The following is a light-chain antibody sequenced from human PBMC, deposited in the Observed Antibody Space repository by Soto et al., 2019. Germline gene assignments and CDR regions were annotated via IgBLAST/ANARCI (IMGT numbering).Light chain of an antibody. CDR3: ETWDSNTHTV. CDR2: LEGSGSY. J-gene: IGLJ3*02. Sequence: QPVLTQSSSASPTLGSSVKLTCTLSSGHSSYIIAWHQQQPGKAPRYLMKLEGSGSYNKGSGVPDRFSGSSSGADRYLTISNLQFEDEADYYCETWDSNTHTVFGGGTKLTVL. V-gene: IGLV4-60*02. CDR1: SGHSSYI.